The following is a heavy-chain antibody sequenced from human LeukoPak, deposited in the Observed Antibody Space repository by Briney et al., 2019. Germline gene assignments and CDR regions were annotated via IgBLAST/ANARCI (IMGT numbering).Heavy chain of an antibody. J-gene: IGHJ4*02. V-gene: IGHV1-69*13. Sequence: SVRVSYKASGGTLSSYAISWVRPAPGQGREWVGGIIPIFGTANFAQKFQGRGTITADDVTSTAYLELSSLSSWGTAGLYLSREGDGVLLWHTQIYCDYWGQGTLVTVSS. CDR2: IIPIFGTA. CDR3: SREGDGVLLWHTQIYCDY. D-gene: IGHD5-18*01. CDR1: GGTLSSYA.